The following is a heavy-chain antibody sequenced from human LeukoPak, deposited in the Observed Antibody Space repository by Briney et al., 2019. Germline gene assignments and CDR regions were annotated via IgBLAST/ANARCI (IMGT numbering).Heavy chain of an antibody. CDR3: AXVPYYYDSSGYXYGYGMDV. J-gene: IGHJ6*02. V-gene: IGHV4-59*01. D-gene: IGHD3-22*01. Sequence: PSETLSLTCTVSGGSISSYYWSWIRQPPGKGLEWIGYIYYSGSTNYNPSLKSRVTISVDTSKNQFSLKLSSVTAADTAVYYCAXVPYYYDSSGYXYGYGMDVWGQGTTVTVSS. CDR1: GGSISSYY. CDR2: IYYSGST.